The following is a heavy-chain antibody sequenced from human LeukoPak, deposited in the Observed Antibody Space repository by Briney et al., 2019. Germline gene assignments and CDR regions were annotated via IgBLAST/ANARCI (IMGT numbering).Heavy chain of an antibody. Sequence: PSETLSLTCTVSGGSISSYYWSWIRQPPGKGLEWIGYIYYSGSTNYNPSLKSRVTISVDTSKNQFSLKLSSVTAADTAVYYCARTSGYDWESFYDYWGQGTLVTVSS. CDR2: IYYSGST. CDR1: GGSISSYY. J-gene: IGHJ4*02. CDR3: ARTSGYDWESFYDY. V-gene: IGHV4-59*01. D-gene: IGHD5-12*01.